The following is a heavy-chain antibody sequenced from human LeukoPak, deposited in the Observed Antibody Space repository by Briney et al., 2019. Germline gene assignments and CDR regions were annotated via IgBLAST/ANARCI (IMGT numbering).Heavy chain of an antibody. CDR2: IYHSGST. V-gene: IGHV4-38-2*02. D-gene: IGHD6-6*01. J-gene: IGHJ3*02. CDR3: ARDLAARKEGAFDI. CDR1: GYSISSGYY. Sequence: KASETLSLTCSVSGYSISSGYYWGWIRQPPGQGLEWIGSIYHSGSTYYNPSLKSRVTISVDTSKNQFSLKLSSVTAADTAVYYCARDLAARKEGAFDIWGQGTMVTVSS.